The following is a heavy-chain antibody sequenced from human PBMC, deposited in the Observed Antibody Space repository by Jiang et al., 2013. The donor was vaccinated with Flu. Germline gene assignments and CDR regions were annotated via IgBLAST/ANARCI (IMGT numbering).Heavy chain of an antibody. CDR1: GYTFTSYG. Sequence: SVKVSCKASGYTFTSYGISWVRQAPGQGLEWMGWISAYNGNTNYAQKLQGRVTMTTDTSTSTAYMELRSLRSDDTAVYYCARDVNYYGSGSTYYYYYYGMDVWGQGTTVTVSS. CDR2: ISAYNGNT. D-gene: IGHD3-10*01. J-gene: IGHJ6*02. CDR3: ARDVNYYGSGSTYYYYYYGMDV. V-gene: IGHV1-18*04.